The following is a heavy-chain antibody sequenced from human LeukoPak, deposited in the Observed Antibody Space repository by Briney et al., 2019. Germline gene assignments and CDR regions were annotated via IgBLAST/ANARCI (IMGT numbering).Heavy chain of an antibody. D-gene: IGHD3-10*01. CDR2: INGSGDAT. Sequence: GGSLRLSCAVSGFIFSHYTMTWVRQAPGKGLEWVSSINGSGDATLYADSVMGRLTISRDNAKNTVSLQMNNLRAEDTAVYYCVKSDCGSDGCKLLNYWGQGTLVTASS. V-gene: IGHV3-23*01. CDR1: GFIFSHYT. J-gene: IGHJ4*02. CDR3: VKSDCGSDGCKLLNY.